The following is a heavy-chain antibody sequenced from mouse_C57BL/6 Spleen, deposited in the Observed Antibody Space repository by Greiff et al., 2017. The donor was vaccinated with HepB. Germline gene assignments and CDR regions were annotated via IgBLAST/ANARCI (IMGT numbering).Heavy chain of an antibody. CDR3: ANAGSSPNYFDY. D-gene: IGHD1-1*01. CDR1: GYTFTSYW. Sequence: QVQLQQPGAELVKPGASVKMSCKASGYTFTSYWITWVKQRPGQGLEWIGDIYPGSGSTNYNEKFKSKATLTVDTSSSTAYMQLSSLTSEDSAVYYCANAGSSPNYFDYWGQGTTLTVSS. CDR2: IYPGSGST. J-gene: IGHJ2*01. V-gene: IGHV1-55*01.